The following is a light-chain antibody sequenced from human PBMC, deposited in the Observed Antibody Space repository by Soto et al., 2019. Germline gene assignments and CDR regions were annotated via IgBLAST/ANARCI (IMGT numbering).Light chain of an antibody. CDR3: QQYRSSPYN. CDR2: DSS. Sequence: ENVLTQSPDTLSLSPGERATLSCRASQTVASSFLAWYQHKPGQAPRLLIYDSSARASGIPDRFSGSGSGTDFTLTISSLEPEDFAVYYCQQYRSSPYNFGQGTKLEIK. CDR1: QTVASSF. J-gene: IGKJ2*01. V-gene: IGKV3-20*01.